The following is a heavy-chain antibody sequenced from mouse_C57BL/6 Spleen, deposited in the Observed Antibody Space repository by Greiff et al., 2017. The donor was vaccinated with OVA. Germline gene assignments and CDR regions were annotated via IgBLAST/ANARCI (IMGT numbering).Heavy chain of an antibody. D-gene: IGHD2-3*01. J-gene: IGHJ1*03. Sequence: QVQLQQSGPELVKPGASVKISCKASGYAFSSSWMNWVKQRPGKGLEWIGRIYPGDGDTNYNGKFKGKATLTADKSSSTAYMQLSSLTSEDSAVYFCARSSFDGYYWYFDVWGTGTTVTVSS. CDR2: IYPGDGDT. CDR1: GYAFSSSW. CDR3: ARSSFDGYYWYFDV. V-gene: IGHV1-82*01.